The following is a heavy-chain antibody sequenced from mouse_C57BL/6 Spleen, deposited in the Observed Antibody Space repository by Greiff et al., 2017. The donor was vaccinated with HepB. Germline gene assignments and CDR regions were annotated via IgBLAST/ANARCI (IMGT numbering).Heavy chain of an antibody. CDR1: GYTFTSYW. J-gene: IGHJ2*01. D-gene: IGHD1-1*01. V-gene: IGHV1-72*01. CDR2: IDPNSGGT. Sequence: QVQLKQPGAELVKPGASVKLSCKASGYTFTSYWMHWVKQRPGRGLEWIGRIDPNSGGTKYNEKFKSKATLTVDKPSSTAYMQLSSLTSEDSAVYYCVREGGKNYYGVFDYWGQGTTLTVSS. CDR3: VREGGKNYYGVFDY.